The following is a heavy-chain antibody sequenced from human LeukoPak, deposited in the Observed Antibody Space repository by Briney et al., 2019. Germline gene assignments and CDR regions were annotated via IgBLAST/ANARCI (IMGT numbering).Heavy chain of an antibody. J-gene: IGHJ4*02. CDR1: GVSSSTYS. CDR3: ARVERNWSGYYAKVYYFDY. V-gene: IGHV4-59*01. Sequence: PSETLSLTCSVYGVSSSTYSWSWIRQPPGQGLEWMASVQYSGSTTYNPSLRSPLTIPTDASKSQFSLKLSSVTAADTAIYYCARVERNWSGYYAKVYYFDYWGQGTLVTVSS. CDR2: VQYSGST. D-gene: IGHD3-3*01.